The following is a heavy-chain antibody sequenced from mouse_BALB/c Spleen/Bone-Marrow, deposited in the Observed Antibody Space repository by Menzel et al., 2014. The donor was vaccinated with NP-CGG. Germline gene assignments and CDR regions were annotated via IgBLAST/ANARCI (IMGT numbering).Heavy chain of an antibody. V-gene: IGHV4-1*02. D-gene: IGHD1-2*01. CDR2: INPDSSTI. CDR1: GFDFSRFW. Sequence: EVQVVESGGGLVQPGGSLKLSCAASGFDFSRFWMSWVRQAPGKGLEWIGEINPDSSTINYTPSLKDKFIISRDNAKNTLFLQMRKVRSENTDLDCCARLGYYGSFAFWGQGTLVTVSA. J-gene: IGHJ3*01. CDR3: ARLGYYGSFAF.